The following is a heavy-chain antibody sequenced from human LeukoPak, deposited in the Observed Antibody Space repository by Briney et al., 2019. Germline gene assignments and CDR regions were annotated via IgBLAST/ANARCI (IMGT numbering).Heavy chain of an antibody. J-gene: IGHJ5*02. CDR1: GYTCTGYY. CDR2: INPNSGGT. D-gene: IGHD3-22*01. CDR3: ARADFLYYYDRGGWFDP. Sequence: ASVKVSCKASGYTCTGYYTHWVRQAPGQGLVWMGWINPNSGGTNYAQKFQGRVTMTRDTSISTAYMELSRLRSDDTAVYYCARADFLYYYDRGGWFDPWGQGTLVTVSS. V-gene: IGHV1-2*02.